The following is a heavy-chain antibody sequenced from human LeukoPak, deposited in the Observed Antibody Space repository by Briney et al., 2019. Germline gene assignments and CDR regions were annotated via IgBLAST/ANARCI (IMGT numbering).Heavy chain of an antibody. CDR1: GFTFSSYS. CDR2: ISSNGDNT. CDR3: ARAPADPAVDY. V-gene: IGHV3-64*01. J-gene: IGHJ4*02. Sequence: GGSLRLSCAASGFTFSSYSMHWVRQAPGKGLEYVSAISSNGDNTYYANSVKGRFTISRDNSKNTLYLQMASLRGEDTAVYYCARAPADPAVDYWGQGTLVTVSS.